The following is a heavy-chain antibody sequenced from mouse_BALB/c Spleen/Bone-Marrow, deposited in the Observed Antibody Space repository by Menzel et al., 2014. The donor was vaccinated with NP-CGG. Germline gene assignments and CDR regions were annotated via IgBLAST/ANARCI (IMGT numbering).Heavy chain of an antibody. V-gene: IGHV5-2*01. J-gene: IGHJ3*01. CDR3: ARHANWDWFAY. CDR1: EYEFPSHD. Sequence: EVKLMESGGGLVQPGESLKLSCESNEYEFPSHDMSWVRKTPEKRLELVAAINSDGGSTYYPDTMERRFIISRDNTKXTLYLQMSSLRSEDTALNYCARHANWDWFAYWGQGTLVTVSS. D-gene: IGHD4-1*01. CDR2: INSDGGST.